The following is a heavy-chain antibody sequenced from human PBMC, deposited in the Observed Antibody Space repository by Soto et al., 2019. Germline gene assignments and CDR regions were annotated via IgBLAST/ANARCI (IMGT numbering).Heavy chain of an antibody. V-gene: IGHV4-39*01. CDR2: IYYSGST. CDR3: ASPKIAFYNWFDP. D-gene: IGHD3-3*02. J-gene: IGHJ5*02. CDR1: CHSIIGSRYF. Sequence: SATLSLTCPFVCHSIIGSRYFWGWIRQPPGKGLEWIGSIYYSGSTYYNPSLKSRVTISVDTSKNQFSLKLSSVTAADTAVYYCASPKIAFYNWFDPWGQG.